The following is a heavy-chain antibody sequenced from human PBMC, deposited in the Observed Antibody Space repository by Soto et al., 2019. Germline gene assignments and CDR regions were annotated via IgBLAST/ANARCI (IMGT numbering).Heavy chain of an antibody. CDR1: CFSIIICASS. CDR3: ARLHGYCINTSCSGYYAMDV. D-gene: IGHD2-2*01. CDR2: IYHSGST. J-gene: IGHJ6*02. Sequence: TLTLTCAFSCFSIIICASSWILIREPPGEGLEWIGYIYHSGSTYYNPSLKSRVTISVDRSKDQFSLKLSSVTAADTAVYYCARLHGYCINTSCSGYYAMDVWGQGTTVTVS. V-gene: IGHV4-30-2*01.